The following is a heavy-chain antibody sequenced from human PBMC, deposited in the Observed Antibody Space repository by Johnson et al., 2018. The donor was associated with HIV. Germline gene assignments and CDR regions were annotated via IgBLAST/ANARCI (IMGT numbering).Heavy chain of an antibody. D-gene: IGHD3-22*01. CDR3: ARDRGGYYYDSSGLDAFDI. V-gene: IGHV3-30*02. CDR1: GFTFSTYG. J-gene: IGHJ3*02. Sequence: QVQLVESGGGLIQPGGSLRLSCAASGFTFSTYGIHWVRQAPGKGLEWVSFIRYDGKDKYYADSVKGRFTISRDNSKNTLYLEMNSLRAEDTAVYSCARDRGGYYYDSSGLDAFDIWGQGTMVTVSS. CDR2: IRYDGKDK.